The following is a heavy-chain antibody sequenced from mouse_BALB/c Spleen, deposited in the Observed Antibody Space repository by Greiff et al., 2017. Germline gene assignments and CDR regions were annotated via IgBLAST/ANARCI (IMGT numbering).Heavy chain of an antibody. V-gene: IGHV1-77*01. CDR1: GYTFTDYY. D-gene: IGHD1-1*01. Sequence: QVQLKESGAELARPGASVKLSCKASGYTFTDYYINWVKQRTGQGLEWIGEIYPGSGNTYYNEKFKGKATLTADKSSSTAYMQLSSLTSEDSAVYFCARRDGSSLFDYWGQGTTLTVSS. CDR3: ARRDGSSLFDY. J-gene: IGHJ2*01. CDR2: IYPGSGNT.